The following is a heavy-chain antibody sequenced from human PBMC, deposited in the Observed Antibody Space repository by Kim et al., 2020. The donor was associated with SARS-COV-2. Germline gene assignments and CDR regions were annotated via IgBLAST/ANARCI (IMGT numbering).Heavy chain of an antibody. Sequence: SETLSLTCAVYGGSFSGYYWSWIRQPPGKGLEWIGEINHSGSTNYNPSLKSRVTISVDTSKNQFSLKLSSVTAADTAVYYCARGSRITIFGVVIRNWFDPWGQGTLVTVSS. CDR1: GGSFSGYY. CDR2: INHSGST. J-gene: IGHJ5*02. V-gene: IGHV4-34*01. D-gene: IGHD3-3*01. CDR3: ARGSRITIFGVVIRNWFDP.